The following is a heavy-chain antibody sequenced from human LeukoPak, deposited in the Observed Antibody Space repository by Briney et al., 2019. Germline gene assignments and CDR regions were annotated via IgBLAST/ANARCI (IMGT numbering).Heavy chain of an antibody. CDR2: IYHSGST. J-gene: IGHJ4*02. CDR3: ARDHLLAVAGFFHY. V-gene: IGHV4-38-2*02. CDR1: GYSISSGYY. Sequence: SETLSLTCAVSGYSISSGYYWGWIRQPPGKGLEWIGSIYHSGSTYYNPSLKSRVTISVDTSKNQFSLKLSSVTAADTAVYYCARDHLLAVAGFFHYWGQGTLVTVSS. D-gene: IGHD6-19*01.